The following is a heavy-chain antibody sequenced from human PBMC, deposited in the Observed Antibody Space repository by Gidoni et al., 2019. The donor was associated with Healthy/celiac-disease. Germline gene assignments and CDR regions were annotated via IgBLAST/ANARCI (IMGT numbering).Heavy chain of an antibody. Sequence: EVQLVQSGAEVKKPGESLKISCKGSGYSFPSYWIGWVRQMPGKGLEWMGIIYPGDSDTRYSPSFQGQVTISADKSISTAYLQWSSLKASDTAMYYCARQDLYSYSSSWYIVRRGINDAFDIWGQGTMVTVSS. D-gene: IGHD6-13*01. CDR2: IYPGDSDT. J-gene: IGHJ3*02. CDR3: ARQDLYSYSSSWYIVRRGINDAFDI. V-gene: IGHV5-51*01. CDR1: GYSFPSYW.